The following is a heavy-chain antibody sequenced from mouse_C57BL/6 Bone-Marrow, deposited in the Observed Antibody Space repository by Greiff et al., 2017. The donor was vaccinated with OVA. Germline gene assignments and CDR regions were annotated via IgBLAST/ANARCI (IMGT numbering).Heavy chain of an antibody. Sequence: EVKLVESGGGLVQPGGSLKLSCAASGFTFSDYYMYWVRQTPEKRLEWVAYISNGGGSTYYPDTVKGRFTISRDNAKNTLYLQMSRLKSEDTAMYYCARGLRHVDYWGQGTSVTVSS. CDR1: GFTFSDYY. V-gene: IGHV5-12*01. CDR2: ISNGGGST. D-gene: IGHD2-4*01. J-gene: IGHJ4*01. CDR3: ARGLRHVDY.